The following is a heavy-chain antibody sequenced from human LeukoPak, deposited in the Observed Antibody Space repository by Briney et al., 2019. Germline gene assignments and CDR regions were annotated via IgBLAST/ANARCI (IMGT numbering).Heavy chain of an antibody. D-gene: IGHD6-19*01. CDR1: GFTFSSYG. V-gene: IGHV3-30*03. J-gene: IGHJ4*02. Sequence: GGSLRLSCAASGFTFSSYGMHWVRQAPGKGLEWVAVISYDGSNKYYADSVKGRFTISRDNSKNTLYLQMNSLRAEDTAVYYCARDGRVAGGGYYFDYWGQGTLVTVSS. CDR2: ISYDGSNK. CDR3: ARDGRVAGGGYYFDY.